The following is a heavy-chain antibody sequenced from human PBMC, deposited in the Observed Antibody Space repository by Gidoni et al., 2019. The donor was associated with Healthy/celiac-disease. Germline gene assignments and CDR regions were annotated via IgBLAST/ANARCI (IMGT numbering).Heavy chain of an antibody. J-gene: IGHJ6*02. CDR1: GWSFSGYY. CDR3: ARGGLKSDIVLVSVKYYYYGMDV. Sequence: QVQLQQWGAGLLKPSETLSLTCAVYGWSFSGYYWSWIRQPPGKGLEWIGEINHSGSTNYNPSLKSRVTISVDTSKNQFSLKLSSVTAADTAVYYCARGGLKSDIVLVSVKYYYYGMDVWGQGTTVTVSS. V-gene: IGHV4-34*01. D-gene: IGHD2-8*02. CDR2: INHSGST.